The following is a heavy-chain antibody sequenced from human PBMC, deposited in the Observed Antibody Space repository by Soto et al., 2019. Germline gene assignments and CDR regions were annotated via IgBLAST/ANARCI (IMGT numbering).Heavy chain of an antibody. CDR3: TTLTMRGAFAL. V-gene: IGHV3-15*07. CDR1: NCAFSSAW. D-gene: IGHD3-22*01. J-gene: IGHJ3*01. Sequence: GGSLRHCGADSNCAFSSAWMNLVRQAPGKGLEWVGRIKSKTDGGTTDYAAPVKGRFTISRDDSKNTLYLQMNSLKTEDTAVYYCTTLTMRGAFALWGQGTMLTVSS. CDR2: IKSKTDGGTT.